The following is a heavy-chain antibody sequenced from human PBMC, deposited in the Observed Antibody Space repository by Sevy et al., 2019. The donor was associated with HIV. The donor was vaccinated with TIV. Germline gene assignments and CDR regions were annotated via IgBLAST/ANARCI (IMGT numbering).Heavy chain of an antibody. D-gene: IGHD1-26*01. Sequence: ASVKVSCKASGGTFSSYAISWVRQAPGQGLEWMGGIIPIFGTANYAQKFQGRVTITADESTSTAYMELSSLRSEDTAVYCCARPSTSGSYYSPFDYWGQGTLVTVSS. V-gene: IGHV1-69*13. J-gene: IGHJ4*02. CDR1: GGTFSSYA. CDR2: IIPIFGTA. CDR3: ARPSTSGSYYSPFDY.